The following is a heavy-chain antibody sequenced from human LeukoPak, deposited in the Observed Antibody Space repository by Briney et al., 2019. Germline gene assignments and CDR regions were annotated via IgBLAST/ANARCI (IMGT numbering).Heavy chain of an antibody. V-gene: IGHV4-30-4*08. J-gene: IGHJ5*02. CDR2: IYSSGST. Sequence: SETLSLTCIVSGASISNSSYYWGWIRQPPGKGLEWIGYIYSSGSTHYNPSLKSRVTISVDTSKNQFSLKLSSVTAADTAVYYCARDGSAGNNWFDPWGQGTLVTVSS. CDR1: GASISNSSYY. CDR3: ARDGSAGNNWFDP. D-gene: IGHD6-13*01.